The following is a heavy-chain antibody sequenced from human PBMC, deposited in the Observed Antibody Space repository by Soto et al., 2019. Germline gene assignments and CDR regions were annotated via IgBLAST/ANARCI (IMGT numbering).Heavy chain of an antibody. Sequence: ASVKVSCKVSGYTLTELSMHWVRQAPGKGLEWMRGFIPIFGTAIYAQKFQGRVTITADESTSTAYMELSSLRSEDTAVYYCARESGSYYRSNWFDPWGQGTLVTVSS. D-gene: IGHD1-26*01. CDR3: ARESGSYYRSNWFDP. J-gene: IGHJ5*02. CDR2: FIPIFGTA. V-gene: IGHV1-24*01. CDR1: GYTLTELS.